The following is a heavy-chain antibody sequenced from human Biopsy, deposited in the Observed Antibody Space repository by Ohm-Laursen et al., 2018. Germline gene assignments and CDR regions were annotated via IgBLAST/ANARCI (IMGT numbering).Heavy chain of an antibody. Sequence: SDTLSLTCTVSGGSISSETNYWGWIRQPPGKGLEWIGSIFYGGITYYNPSLKSRVTISVDTSKNQFSLNLSSVTAADTAVYYCARQVDFWSGYVDYWGQGTLVAVSS. J-gene: IGHJ4*02. CDR3: ARQVDFWSGYVDY. CDR1: GGSISSETNY. CDR2: IFYGGIT. D-gene: IGHD3-3*01. V-gene: IGHV4-39*01.